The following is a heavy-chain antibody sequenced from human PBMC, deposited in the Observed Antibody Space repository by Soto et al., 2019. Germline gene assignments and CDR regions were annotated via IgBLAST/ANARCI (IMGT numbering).Heavy chain of an antibody. V-gene: IGHV1-18*01. CDR3: AREGVAPYYYYGMDV. D-gene: IGHD5-12*01. CDR1: GYTFTRSG. CDR2: ISTYNGDT. Sequence: QVQLVQSGAEVKKPGASVKVSCKASGYTFTRSGISWVRQAPGQGLEWMGWISTYNGDTNYAQTFQGRVTMTTDTSTRTVYMELRSQRSDDTAVYYCAREGVAPYYYYGMDVWGQGTPVTVSS. J-gene: IGHJ6*02.